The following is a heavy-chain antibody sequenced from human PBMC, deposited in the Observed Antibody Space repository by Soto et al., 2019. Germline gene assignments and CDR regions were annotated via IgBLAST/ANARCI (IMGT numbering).Heavy chain of an antibody. J-gene: IGHJ3*02. CDR2: ISSSSSYI. V-gene: IGHV3-21*01. CDR1: GFTFSSYS. Sequence: GGSLRLSCAASGFTFSSYSMNWVHQAPGKGLEWVSSISSSSSYIYYADSVKGRFTISRDNAKNSLYLQMNSLRAEDTAVYYCARWGAAAGIAFDIWGQGTMVTVSS. CDR3: ARWGAAAGIAFDI. D-gene: IGHD6-13*01.